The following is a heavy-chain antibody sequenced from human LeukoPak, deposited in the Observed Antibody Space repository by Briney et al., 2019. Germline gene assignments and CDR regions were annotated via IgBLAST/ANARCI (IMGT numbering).Heavy chain of an antibody. CDR3: ARGRYYGMDV. J-gene: IGHJ6*02. V-gene: IGHV3-74*03. Sequence: GGSLRLSCAASGFTFSTFWMHWVRQAPGKGLVWVSGIKSDGSITTYADSMKGRFTISRDNAENTLYLQMNSLRAEDTAVYYCARGRYYGMDVWGQGTTVTVSS. CDR2: IKSDGSIT. CDR1: GFTFSTFW.